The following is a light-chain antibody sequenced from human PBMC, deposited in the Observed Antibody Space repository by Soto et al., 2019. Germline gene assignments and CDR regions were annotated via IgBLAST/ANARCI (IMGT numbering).Light chain of an antibody. V-gene: IGKV1-5*01. CDR2: AAS. J-gene: IGKJ1*01. CDR1: QTISSW. Sequence: DIQMTQSPSTLSGSVGDRVTIPCRASQTISSWLAWYQQKPGKAPKLLIYAASSLQSGVPSRFSGSGSGTDFTLTISCLQSEDFATYYCQQYYSYPRTFGQGTKVDNK. CDR3: QQYYSYPRT.